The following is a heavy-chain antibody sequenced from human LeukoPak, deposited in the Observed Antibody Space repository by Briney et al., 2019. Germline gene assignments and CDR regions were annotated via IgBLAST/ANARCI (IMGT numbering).Heavy chain of an antibody. J-gene: IGHJ6*02. Sequence: ASVKVSCKASGYTFTSYDINWVRQATGQGLEWMGWMNPNSGNTGYAQKFQGRVTMTRNTSISTAYMELSSLRSEDTAVYYCARVEPIYYYYGMDVWGQGTTVTVSS. CDR3: ARVEPIYYYYGMDV. V-gene: IGHV1-8*01. D-gene: IGHD1-26*01. CDR1: GYTFTSYD. CDR2: MNPNSGNT.